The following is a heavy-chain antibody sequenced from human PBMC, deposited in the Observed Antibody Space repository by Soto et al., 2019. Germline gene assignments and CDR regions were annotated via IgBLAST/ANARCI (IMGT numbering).Heavy chain of an antibody. J-gene: IGHJ6*02. CDR2: IIPIFGTA. Sequence: ASVKVSCKASGGTFSSYAISWVRQAPGQGLEWMGGIIPIFGTANYAQKFQGRVTITADESTSTAYMELSSLRSEDTAVYYCARDNPSGPRRYYYDSSGPDPYYYGMDVWGQGTTVTVSS. CDR1: GGTFSSYA. V-gene: IGHV1-69*13. D-gene: IGHD3-22*01. CDR3: ARDNPSGPRRYYYDSSGPDPYYYGMDV.